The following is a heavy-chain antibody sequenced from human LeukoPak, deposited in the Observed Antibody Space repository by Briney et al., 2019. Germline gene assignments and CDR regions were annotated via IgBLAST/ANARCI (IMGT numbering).Heavy chain of an antibody. CDR1: GFTFSNAW. V-gene: IGHV3-49*04. J-gene: IGHJ4*02. D-gene: IGHD6-6*01. CDR2: IRNKAYGGTT. CDR3: TRLNSSSSHFDY. Sequence: GGSLRLSCAASGFTFSNAWMSWVRQAPGKGLEWVGFIRNKAYGGTTEYAASVKGRFTISRDDSKSIAYLQMNSLKTEDTAVYYCTRLNSSSSHFDYWGQGTLVTVSS.